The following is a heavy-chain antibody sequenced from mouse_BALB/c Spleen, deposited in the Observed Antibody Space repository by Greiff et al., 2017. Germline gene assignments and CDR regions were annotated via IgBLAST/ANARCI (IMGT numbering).Heavy chain of an antibody. V-gene: IGHV1S56*01. D-gene: IGHD3-3*01. CDR2: IYPGNVNT. CDR3: ERERGPDAMDY. CDR1: GYTFTSYY. J-gene: IGHJ4*01. Sequence: VQLQQSGPELVKPGASVRISCKASGYTFTSYYIHWVKQRPGQGLEWIGWIYPGNVNTKYNEKFKGKATLTADKSSSTAYMQLSSLTSEESAVYVWERERGPDAMDYWGQGTSVTVSS.